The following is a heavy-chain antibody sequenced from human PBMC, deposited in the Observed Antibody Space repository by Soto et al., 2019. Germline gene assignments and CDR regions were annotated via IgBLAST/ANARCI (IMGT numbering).Heavy chain of an antibody. CDR2: ISAYNGNT. V-gene: IGHV1-18*01. D-gene: IGHD1-1*01. J-gene: IGHJ4*02. Sequence: ASVKVSCKASGYTFTSYGISWVRQAPGQGLEWMGWISAYNGNTNYAQKLQGRVTMTTDTSTSTAYMELRSLRSDDTAVYYCASSSRWAGWNGGGDYWGQGTLVTVSS. CDR1: GYTFTSYG. CDR3: ASSSRWAGWNGGGDY.